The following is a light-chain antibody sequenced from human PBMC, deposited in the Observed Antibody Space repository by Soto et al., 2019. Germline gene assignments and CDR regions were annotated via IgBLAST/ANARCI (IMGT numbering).Light chain of an antibody. V-gene: IGKV1-33*01. CDR2: DAS. J-gene: IGKJ5*01. CDR1: QGIRNV. CDR3: QQFYDLPIT. Sequence: DIQMTQSPSSLSASVGDRVTITCRASQGIRNVLNWYQQQPGKAPKVLIYDASKLQTGVPSRFSGRGSGKDFTFTISSLQPDDSGTYYCQQFYDLPITFGQGTRLEIK.